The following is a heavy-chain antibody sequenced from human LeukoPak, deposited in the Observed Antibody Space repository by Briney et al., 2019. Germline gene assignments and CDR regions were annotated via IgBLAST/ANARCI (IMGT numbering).Heavy chain of an antibody. CDR1: GGTFSSYA. J-gene: IGHJ4*02. Sequence: GASVKVSCKASGGTFSSYAISWVRQAPGQGLEWMGGIIPIFGTANYAQKFQGRVTITADESTSTAYMELSSLRSEDTAVYYCAREGGSGSPIFDYWGQGTLVTVSS. V-gene: IGHV1-69*13. CDR2: IIPIFGTA. D-gene: IGHD3-10*01. CDR3: AREGGSGSPIFDY.